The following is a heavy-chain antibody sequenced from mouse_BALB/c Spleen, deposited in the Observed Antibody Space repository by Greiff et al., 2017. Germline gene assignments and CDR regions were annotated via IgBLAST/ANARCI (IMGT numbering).Heavy chain of an antibody. Sequence: EVQVVESGGGLVKPGGSLKLSCAASGFTFSSYAMSWVRQSPEKRLEWVAEISSGGSYTYYPDTVTGRFTISRDNAKNTLYLEMSSLRSEDTAMYYCARDYDYEGFAYWGQGTLVTVSA. CDR3: ARDYDYEGFAY. D-gene: IGHD2-4*01. V-gene: IGHV5-9-4*01. CDR1: GFTFSSYA. J-gene: IGHJ3*01. CDR2: ISSGGSYT.